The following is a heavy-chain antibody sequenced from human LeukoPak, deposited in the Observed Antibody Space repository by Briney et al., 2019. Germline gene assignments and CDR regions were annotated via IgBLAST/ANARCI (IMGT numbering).Heavy chain of an antibody. V-gene: IGHV4-39*02. CDR3: ARDFRSGGSFFDY. CDR1: GGSISSSSYY. J-gene: IGHJ4*02. Sequence: SETLSLTCTVSGGSISSSSYYWGWVRQPPGKGLEFIGSIYYSRSTYYSPSLKSRVTISVDTSKNQFSLKLSSVTAADTAVYYCARDFRSGGSFFDYWGQGTLVTVSS. CDR2: IYYSRST. D-gene: IGHD2-15*01.